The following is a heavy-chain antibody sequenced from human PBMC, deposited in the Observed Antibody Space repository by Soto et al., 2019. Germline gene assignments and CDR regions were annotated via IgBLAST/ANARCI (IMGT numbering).Heavy chain of an antibody. CDR1: GDSVSKYY. J-gene: IGHJ5*02. Sequence: SSETLSLTCTVSGDSVSKYYWNWIRQPAGKGLEWIGRIHSTRSPNYNPSLKSRVTMSVDTSKNQFSLKLNLTSVTAADTAVYYCARSQAYGDYANLDTWGQGTLVTVYS. CDR3: ARSQAYGDYANLDT. D-gene: IGHD4-17*01. CDR2: IHSTRSP. V-gene: IGHV4-4*07.